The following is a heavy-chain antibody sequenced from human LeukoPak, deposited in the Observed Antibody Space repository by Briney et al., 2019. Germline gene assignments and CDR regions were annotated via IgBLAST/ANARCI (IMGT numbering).Heavy chain of an antibody. CDR3: AKDHSGSGRAFEY. CDR1: GFTFRRSG. CDR2: MSSDGINT. J-gene: IGHJ4*02. Sequence: PGTSLRLSCATSGFTFRRSGVHWVRQAPGKGLEWVALMSSDGINTYYADSVKGRFTVSRDSSKDTLYLQMNSLRADDTAIYYCAKDHSGSGRAFEYWGQGTLVTVST. D-gene: IGHD2-15*01. V-gene: IGHV3-30*04.